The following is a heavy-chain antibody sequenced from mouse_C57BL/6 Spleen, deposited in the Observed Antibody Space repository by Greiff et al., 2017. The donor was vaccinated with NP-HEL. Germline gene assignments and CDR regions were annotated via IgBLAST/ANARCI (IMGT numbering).Heavy chain of an antibody. CDR1: GYTFTDYY. D-gene: IGHD2-4*01. V-gene: IGHV1-26*01. Sequence: EVQLQQSGPELVKPGASVKISCKASGYTFTDYYMNWVKQSHGKSLEWIGDINPNNGGTSYNQKFKGKATLTVDKSSSTAYMELRSLTSEDSAVYYCARDDYDLLFAYWGQGTLVTVSA. J-gene: IGHJ3*01. CDR3: ARDDYDLLFAY. CDR2: INPNNGGT.